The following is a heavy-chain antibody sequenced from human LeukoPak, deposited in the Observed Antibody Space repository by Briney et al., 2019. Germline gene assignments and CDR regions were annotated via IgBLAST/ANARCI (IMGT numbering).Heavy chain of an antibody. V-gene: IGHV3-33*06. CDR2: IWYDGSNK. CDR1: GFTFSSYG. Sequence: GGSLRLSCAASGFTFSSYGRHWVRQAPGKGLEWVAVIWYDGSNKYYADSVKGRFTISRDNSKNTLYLQMNSLRAEDTAVYYCAKDTFYYDSSGQNDYWGQGTLVTVSS. J-gene: IGHJ4*02. CDR3: AKDTFYYDSSGQNDY. D-gene: IGHD3-22*01.